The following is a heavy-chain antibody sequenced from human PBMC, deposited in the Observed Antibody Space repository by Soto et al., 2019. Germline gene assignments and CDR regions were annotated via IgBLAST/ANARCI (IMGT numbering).Heavy chain of an antibody. Sequence: QVQLVQSGAEVKKPGSSVKVSCKASGGTFSSYAISWVRQAPGQGLEWMGGIIPIFGTANYAQKFQGRVTMNGDKATSTAYMELSSLRSEDTAVYDCAGAYGSGRGWFDPWGQGTLVTVSS. CDR1: GGTFSSYA. CDR2: IIPIFGTA. J-gene: IGHJ5*02. D-gene: IGHD3-10*01. CDR3: AGAYGSGRGWFDP. V-gene: IGHV1-69*06.